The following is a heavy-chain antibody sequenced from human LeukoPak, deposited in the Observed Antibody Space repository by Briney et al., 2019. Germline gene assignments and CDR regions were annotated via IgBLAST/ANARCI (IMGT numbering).Heavy chain of an antibody. CDR1: GGTFSTSG. CDR3: ARGEGRDGHL. Sequence: ASVKVSCKASGGTFSTSGISWVRQAPGQGLEWMGGIIPIFGTANYAQKFQGRVTITTDESTSTAYMELSSLRSEDTAVYYCARGEGRDGHLWGQGTLVTVSS. J-gene: IGHJ4*02. D-gene: IGHD5-24*01. V-gene: IGHV1-69*05. CDR2: IIPIFGTA.